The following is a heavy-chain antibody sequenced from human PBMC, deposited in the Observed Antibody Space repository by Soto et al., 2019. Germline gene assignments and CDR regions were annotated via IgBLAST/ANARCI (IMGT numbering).Heavy chain of an antibody. D-gene: IGHD3-16*02. Sequence: QVQLVESGGGVVQPGRSLRLSCAASGFTFSSYGMHWVRQAPGKGLEWVAVISYDGSNKYYADSVKGRFTISRDNSKNTLYLQMNSLRAEDTAVYYCASLVSSYYDYVWGSYRQPPHDYWGQGTLVTVSS. CDR2: ISYDGSNK. J-gene: IGHJ4*02. CDR3: ASLVSSYYDYVWGSYRQPPHDY. CDR1: GFTFSSYG. V-gene: IGHV3-30*03.